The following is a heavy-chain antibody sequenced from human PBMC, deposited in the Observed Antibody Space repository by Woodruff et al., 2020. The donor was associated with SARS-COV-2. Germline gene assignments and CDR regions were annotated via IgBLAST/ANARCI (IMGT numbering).Heavy chain of an antibody. CDR1: SYA. CDR2: ISYDGSNK. D-gene: IGHD3-3*01. V-gene: IGHV3-30-3*01. J-gene: IGHJ6*01. Sequence: SYAMHWVRQAPGKGLEWVAVISYDGSNKYYADSVKGRFTISRDNSKNTLYLQVNSLRAEDTAVYYCARDRQRFLEWVISPYY. CDR3: ARDRQRFLEWVISPYY.